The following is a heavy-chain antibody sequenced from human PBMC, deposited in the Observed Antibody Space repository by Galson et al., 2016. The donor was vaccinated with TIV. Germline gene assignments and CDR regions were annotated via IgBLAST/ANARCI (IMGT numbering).Heavy chain of an antibody. Sequence: SVKVSCKASGYTFTEYYTHWVRQAPGQGLEWMGWINPNSGGTMYAQKFQGWVTMTRDTSITTAYMELSRLKSDDTAVYYCAKIGQEHDAFDIWGQGTMVTVFS. J-gene: IGHJ3*02. CDR3: AKIGQEHDAFDI. D-gene: IGHD1/OR15-1a*01. CDR2: INPNSGGT. CDR1: GYTFTEYY. V-gene: IGHV1-2*04.